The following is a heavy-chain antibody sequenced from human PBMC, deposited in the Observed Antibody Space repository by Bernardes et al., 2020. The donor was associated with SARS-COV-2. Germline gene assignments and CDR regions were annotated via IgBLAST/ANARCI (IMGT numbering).Heavy chain of an antibody. CDR1: GFSFNNYA. J-gene: IGHJ3*02. Sequence: GSLRLSCAASGFSFNNYAMHWVRQAPGKGLEWVADISYEGSKRNFADSVKGRITVSRDSAKNMVYLQMNSLRSEDTAVYYCAKARSLFMLYYDDAFDIWGQGTMVIVSS. V-gene: IGHV3-30*18. D-gene: IGHD2-8*01. CDR3: AKARSLFMLYYDDAFDI. CDR2: ISYEGSKR.